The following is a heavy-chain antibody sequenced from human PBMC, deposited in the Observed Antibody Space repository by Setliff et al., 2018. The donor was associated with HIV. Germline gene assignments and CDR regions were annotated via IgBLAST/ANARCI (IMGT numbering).Heavy chain of an antibody. CDR3: ARDRIEVLADSPHDVFDI. CDR2: VHNSAGS. J-gene: IGHJ3*02. CDR1: GDSVSGYY. V-gene: IGHV4-4*07. Sequence: ETLSLTCAVSGDSVSGYYWSWIRQPAGRGLEWIGRVHNSAGSNYNPSLKSRVTMSVDTAKNQLSLKLTAVSAADTAVYYCARDRIEVLADSPHDVFDIWGRGIMVTVS. D-gene: IGHD3-22*01.